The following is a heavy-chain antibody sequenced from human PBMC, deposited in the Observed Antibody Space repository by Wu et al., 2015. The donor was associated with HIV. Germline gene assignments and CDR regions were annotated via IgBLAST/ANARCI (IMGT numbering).Heavy chain of an antibody. D-gene: IGHD5-24*01. CDR3: ARGSIIDMSTASYYYYVMDV. CDR2: IIPISDTT. Sequence: QGQLIQSGVEVKKPGASVNVSCKTSGYTFSSYSITWVRQAPGQGLEWMGRIIPISDTTNYAQRFQGRVTITADKPTNTAYMELSSLRSDDTAVYFCARGSIIDMSTASYYYYVMDVWGQGTTVTVS. V-gene: IGHV1-69*06. CDR1: GYTFSSYS. J-gene: IGHJ6*02.